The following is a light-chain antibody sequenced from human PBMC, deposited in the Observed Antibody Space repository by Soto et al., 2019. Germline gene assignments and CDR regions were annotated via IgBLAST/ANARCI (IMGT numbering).Light chain of an antibody. CDR1: QSISTN. CDR2: DAS. Sequence: ETVMTQSPATLSVSPGEGATLSCRASQSISTNLGWYQQKPGQSPRLLIYDASSRANSISARFIGSGSGTEFTLTISSLQSEDFGVYSCHRYNSWPLTLGQGANGEIK. CDR3: HRYNSWPLT. V-gene: IGKV3-15*01. J-gene: IGKJ1*01.